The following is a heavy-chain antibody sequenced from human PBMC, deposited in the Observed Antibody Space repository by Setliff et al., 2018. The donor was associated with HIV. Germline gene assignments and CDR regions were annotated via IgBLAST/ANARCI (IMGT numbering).Heavy chain of an antibody. CDR2: ITIGRGDV. CDR3: ARDNLYYNLWNGSPVYGMDV. CDR1: GFNVNNKY. V-gene: IGHV3-21*01. Sequence: PGGSLRLSCAASGFNVNNKYMNWVRQAPGKGLEWVSSITIGRGDVFYADSVQGRFTIFRDNDKNSLYLQMNSLRAEDTAIYYCARDNLYYNLWNGSPVYGMDVWGQGTTVTVSS. J-gene: IGHJ6*02. D-gene: IGHD3-3*01.